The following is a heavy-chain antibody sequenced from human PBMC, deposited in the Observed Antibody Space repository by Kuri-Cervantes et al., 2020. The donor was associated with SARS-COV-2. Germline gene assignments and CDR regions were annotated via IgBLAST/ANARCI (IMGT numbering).Heavy chain of an antibody. CDR3: ARSRRVWFDP. CDR1: GFTFSSYS. D-gene: IGHD1-14*01. J-gene: IGHJ5*02. CDR2: INHSGST. Sequence: ESLKISCAASGFTFSSYSMNWVRQAPGKGLEWTGEINHSGSTNYNPSLKSRVTISVDTSKNQFSLKLSSVTAADTAVYYCARSRRVWFDPWGQGTLVTVSS. V-gene: IGHV4-34*01.